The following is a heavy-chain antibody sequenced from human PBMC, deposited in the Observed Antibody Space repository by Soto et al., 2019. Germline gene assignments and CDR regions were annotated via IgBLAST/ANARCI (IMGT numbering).Heavy chain of an antibody. J-gene: IGHJ6*02. CDR1: XXTFXXXX. CDR3: ASYDFWSGSPVYYYYGMDV. CDR2: XFPIFGTA. D-gene: IGHD3-3*01. V-gene: IGHV1-69*01. Sequence: KKPGSXVXXSXXXXXXTFXXXXXXXXXXXPGQGLXXXXXXFPIFGTANYAQKFQGRVTITADESTSTAYMELSSLRSEDTAVYYCASYDFWSGSPVYYYYGMDVWGQGTTVTVSS.